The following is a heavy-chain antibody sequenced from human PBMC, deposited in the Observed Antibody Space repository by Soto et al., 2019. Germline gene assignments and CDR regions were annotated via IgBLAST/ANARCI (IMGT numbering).Heavy chain of an antibody. CDR3: AREILANLSFDP. J-gene: IGHJ5*02. CDR2: IYTSGNT. V-gene: IGHV4-4*07. CDR1: GGSISRYF. Sequence: QVQLQESGPGLVKASETLSLTCTVSGGSISRYFWTWIRQPVGDELEWIGRIYTSGNTDYNPSLKSRVTASLDTSKNQISLNLNSLTAADPAVYYCAREILANLSFDPWGQGTLVTVST.